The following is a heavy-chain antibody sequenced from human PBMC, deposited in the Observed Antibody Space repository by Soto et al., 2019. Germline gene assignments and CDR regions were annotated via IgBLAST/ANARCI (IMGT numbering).Heavy chain of an antibody. J-gene: IGHJ5*01. CDR3: ARNMAKPTYDS. D-gene: IGHD1-1*01. V-gene: IGHV3-23*01. CDR1: GFTFSSYP. CDR2: IDCTGAYI. Sequence: EVQLFESGGGLVQPGGSLRLSCTASGFTFSSYPMTWVRQAPGKGLEWVSAIDCTGAYIYYINSVKGRFTISRDNSKNTLYLQINSLRAEDTAVYYCARNMAKPTYDSWGQGTLVTVSP.